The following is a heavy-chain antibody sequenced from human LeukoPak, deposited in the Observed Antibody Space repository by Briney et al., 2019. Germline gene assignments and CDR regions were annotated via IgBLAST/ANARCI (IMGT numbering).Heavy chain of an antibody. Sequence: PGRSLRLSCAASGFAFSSYAMHWVRQAPGKGLEWVAVISYDGSNKYYADSVKGRFTISRDNSKNTLYLQMSSLRAEDTAVYYCAREAQKGRKQLVPYFDYWGQGTLVTVSS. D-gene: IGHD6-6*01. CDR2: ISYDGSNK. V-gene: IGHV3-30-3*01. CDR3: AREAQKGRKQLVPYFDY. J-gene: IGHJ4*02. CDR1: GFAFSSYA.